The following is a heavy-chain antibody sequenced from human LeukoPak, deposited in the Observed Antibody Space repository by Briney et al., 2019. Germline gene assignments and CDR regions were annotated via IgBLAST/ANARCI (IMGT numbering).Heavy chain of an antibody. CDR1: GFTFSSYS. CDR2: ISSSSSYI. J-gene: IGHJ4*02. Sequence: GGSLRLSCAASGFTFSSYSMTWVRQAPGKGLEWVSSISSSSSYIYYADSVKGRFTISRDNAKNSLYLQMNSLRAEDTAVYYCARDGRSGSYYSEGYDYWGQGTLVTVSS. D-gene: IGHD1-26*01. V-gene: IGHV3-21*01. CDR3: ARDGRSGSYYSEGYDY.